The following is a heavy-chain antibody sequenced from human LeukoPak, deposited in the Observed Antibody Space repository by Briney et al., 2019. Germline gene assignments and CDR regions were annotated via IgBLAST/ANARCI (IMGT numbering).Heavy chain of an antibody. CDR1: GYSFTAYG. D-gene: IGHD2-15*01. CDR2: ISAYNGNT. V-gene: IGHV1-18*01. Sequence: ASVKVSCKASGYSFTAYGITWMRQAPGQGLEWMGWISAYNGNTNYAQKLQGRVTMTTDTSTSTAYMELRSLRSDDTAVYYCARVDCSGGSCYSGFDYWGQGTLVTVSS. J-gene: IGHJ4*02. CDR3: ARVDCSGGSCYSGFDY.